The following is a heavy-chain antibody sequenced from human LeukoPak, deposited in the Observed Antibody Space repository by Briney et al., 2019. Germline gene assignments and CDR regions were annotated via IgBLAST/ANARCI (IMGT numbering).Heavy chain of an antibody. V-gene: IGHV3-53*01. J-gene: IGHJ4*02. D-gene: IGHD6-19*01. Sequence: PGGSLRLSCAASGFTVSNNYMTWVRQAPGKGLEWVSVIYSGGSTYYADSVKGRFTISRDNSKNTLYLQMNSLRVEDTAIYYCAKDLVFQWLPQDWGQGALVTVSS. CDR2: IYSGGST. CDR3: AKDLVFQWLPQD. CDR1: GFTVSNNY.